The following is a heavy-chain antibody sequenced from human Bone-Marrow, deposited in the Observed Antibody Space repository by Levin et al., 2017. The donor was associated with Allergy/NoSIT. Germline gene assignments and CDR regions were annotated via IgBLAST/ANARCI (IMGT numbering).Heavy chain of an antibody. Sequence: PGESLKISCAASGFTFSSYAMSWVRQAPGKGLEWVSAISGSGGSTYYADSVKGRFTISRDNSKNTLYLQMNSLRAEDTAVYYCAKEGYSSSWYPYWYFDLWGRGTLVTVSS. V-gene: IGHV3-23*01. CDR2: ISGSGGST. CDR1: GFTFSSYA. CDR3: AKEGYSSSWYPYWYFDL. J-gene: IGHJ2*01. D-gene: IGHD6-13*01.